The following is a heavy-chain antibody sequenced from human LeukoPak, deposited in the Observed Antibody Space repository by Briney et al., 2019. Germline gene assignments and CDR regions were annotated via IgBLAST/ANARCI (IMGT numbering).Heavy chain of an antibody. CDR2: IYYSGST. D-gene: IGHD2-15*01. CDR3: ARHPFATPFDY. Sequence: SETLSLTCTVSGGSISSYYWSWIRQSPGKGLEWIGYIYYSGSTNYNPSLKSRVTVSLDTSKNQVSLRLTSVTAADTAVYYCARHPFATPFDYWGRGTVVTVSS. V-gene: IGHV4-59*08. CDR1: GGSISSYY. J-gene: IGHJ4*02.